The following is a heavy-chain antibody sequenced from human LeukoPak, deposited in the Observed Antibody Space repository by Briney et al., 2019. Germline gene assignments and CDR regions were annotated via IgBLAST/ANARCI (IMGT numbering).Heavy chain of an antibody. Sequence: SGPTLVNPTETLTLTCTFSRLSLHTPGLGVGWIRDLPGKALESLKLPYCDDDMHYSPRLKTRLTITKDTPKKQEVLPMTNMDPVDTATYYCALKVVCSRGICFLQNWFDPWRQGSLVTVFS. CDR2: PYCDDDM. CDR1: RLSLHTPGLG. J-gene: IGHJ5*02. V-gene: IGHV2-5*02. D-gene: IGHD2-15*01. CDR3: ALKVVCSRGICFLQNWFDP.